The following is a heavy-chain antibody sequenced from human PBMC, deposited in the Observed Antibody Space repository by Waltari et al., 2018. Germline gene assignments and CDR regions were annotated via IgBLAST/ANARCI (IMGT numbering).Heavy chain of an antibody. CDR1: GFTFSSYA. Sequence: EVQLLESGGGLVQPGGSLRLSCAASGFTFSSYALSWVRQAPGKGLEWVSVIYSGGSTYYADSVKGRFTISRDNSKNTLYLQMNSLRAEDTAVYYCARGRPNSSGWSYYFDYWGQGTLVTVSS. CDR3: ARGRPNSSGWSYYFDY. J-gene: IGHJ4*02. V-gene: IGHV3-23*03. CDR2: IYSGGST. D-gene: IGHD6-19*01.